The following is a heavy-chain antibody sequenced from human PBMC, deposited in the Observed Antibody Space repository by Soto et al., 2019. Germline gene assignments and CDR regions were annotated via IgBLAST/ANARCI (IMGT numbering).Heavy chain of an antibody. Sequence: SETLSLTCTVSGGSISSYYWSWTRQPPGKGLEWIGYIYYSGSTNYNPSLKSRVTISVDTSKNQFSLKLSSVTAADTAVYYCARGITIVVGATPRYFDYWGQGTLVTVSS. CDR2: IYYSGST. J-gene: IGHJ4*02. CDR1: GGSISSYY. CDR3: ARGITIVVGATPRYFDY. D-gene: IGHD1-26*01. V-gene: IGHV4-59*01.